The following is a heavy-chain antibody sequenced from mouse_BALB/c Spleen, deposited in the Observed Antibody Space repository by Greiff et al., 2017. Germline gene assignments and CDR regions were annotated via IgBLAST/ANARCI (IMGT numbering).Heavy chain of an antibody. J-gene: IGHJ2*01. CDR3: VRQNYGNYVYYFDY. CDR1: GFTFNTYA. CDR2: IRSKSNNYAT. D-gene: IGHD2-1*01. V-gene: IGHV10-1*02. Sequence: EVKLVESGGGLVQPKGSLKLSCAASGFTFNTYAMNWVRQAPGKGLEWVARIRSKSNNYATYYADSVKDRFTISRDDSQSMLYLQMNNLKTEDTAMYYCVRQNYGNYVYYFDYWGQGTTLTVSS.